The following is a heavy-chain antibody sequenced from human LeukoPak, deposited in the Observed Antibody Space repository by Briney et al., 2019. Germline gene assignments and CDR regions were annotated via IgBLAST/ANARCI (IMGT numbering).Heavy chain of an antibody. Sequence: PGGSLRLSCAASGFTFSTYDMHWVRQATGKGLEWVSAVGIAGDSYYSASVKGRFTISRENAKNSLYLQMNSLRAGDTAVYYCKTTVVADHDYWGQGTLVTVSS. CDR1: GFTFSTYD. V-gene: IGHV3-13*01. CDR3: KTTVVADHDY. J-gene: IGHJ4*02. CDR2: VGIAGDS. D-gene: IGHD4-23*01.